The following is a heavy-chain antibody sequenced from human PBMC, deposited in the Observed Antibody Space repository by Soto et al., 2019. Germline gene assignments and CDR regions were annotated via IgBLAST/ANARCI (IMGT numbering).Heavy chain of an antibody. CDR3: AKDRSGYDLGNFDY. CDR1: GFTFSSYA. J-gene: IGHJ4*02. V-gene: IGHV3-23*01. Sequence: GGSLRLSCAASGFTFSSYAMSWVRQAPGKGLEWVSTISGSGGSTYYADSVKGRFTISRDNSKNTLYLQMNSLRAEDTAVYYCAKDRSGYDLGNFDYWGQGTLVTVSS. CDR2: ISGSGGST. D-gene: IGHD5-12*01.